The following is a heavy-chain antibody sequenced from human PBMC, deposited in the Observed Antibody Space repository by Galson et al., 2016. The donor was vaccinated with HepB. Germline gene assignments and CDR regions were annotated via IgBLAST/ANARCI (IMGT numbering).Heavy chain of an antibody. V-gene: IGHV3-74*01. CDR2: INNDGTAT. CDR3: GSILES. CDR1: GFPLSSKW. J-gene: IGHJ5*01. D-gene: IGHD2-2*02. Sequence: SLRLSCAASGFPLSSKWMHWVRQAPGKGLVWVSGINNDGTATFYADSVKGRFTISSDNARNMVYLQMNSLRGEDTAIYYCGSILESWGQGTQVTVSS.